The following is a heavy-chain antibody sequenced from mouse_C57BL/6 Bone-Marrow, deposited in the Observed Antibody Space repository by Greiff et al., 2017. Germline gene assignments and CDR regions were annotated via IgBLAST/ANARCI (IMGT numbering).Heavy chain of an antibody. CDR3: AREEDDYPFAY. D-gene: IGHD2-4*01. CDR2: IDPSASYT. J-gene: IGHJ3*01. CDR1: GYTFTSYW. V-gene: IGHV1-50*01. Sequence: QVQLQQPGAELVKPGASVKLSCKASGYTFTSYWMQWVKQRPGQGLEWIGEIDPSASYTNYNQKFKGKATLTVDTSSSTAYMQLSSLTSEDSAVYYCAREEDDYPFAYWGQGTLVTVSA.